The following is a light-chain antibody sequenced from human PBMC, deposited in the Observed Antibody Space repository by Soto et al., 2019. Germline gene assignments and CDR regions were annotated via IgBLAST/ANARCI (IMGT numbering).Light chain of an antibody. CDR3: QQGSSTPIT. CDR2: AAS. J-gene: IGKJ5*01. CDR1: QSINSY. Sequence: DIQMTQSPSSLSASVGDRVTITCRASQSINSYLNWHQQKPGKAPKLLISAASDLQSGVPSRFSGSGSETHFTLTISSLQPEDFATYYCQQGSSTPITFGQGTRLEI. V-gene: IGKV1-39*01.